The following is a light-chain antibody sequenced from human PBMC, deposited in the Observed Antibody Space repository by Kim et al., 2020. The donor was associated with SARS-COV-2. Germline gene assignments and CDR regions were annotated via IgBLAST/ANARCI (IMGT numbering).Light chain of an antibody. V-gene: IGLV3-1*01. Sequence: SYELTQPPSVSVSPGQTASITCSGDKLGDKYASWYQQKPGQSPVVVIFRDNRRPSGIPERFSGSNSGNTATLTISGTQAMDEADYYCQAWDSSIYVFGTGTKGTVL. CDR2: RDN. CDR3: QAWDSSIYV. CDR1: KLGDKY. J-gene: IGLJ1*01.